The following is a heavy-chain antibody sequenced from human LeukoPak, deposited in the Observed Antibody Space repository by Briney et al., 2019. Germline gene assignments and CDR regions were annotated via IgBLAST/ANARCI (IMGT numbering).Heavy chain of an antibody. V-gene: IGHV3-23*01. D-gene: IGHD2-2*01. CDR3: ASMPSTEIYYFYYMDV. Sequence: GGSLRLSCADSRFTFSSYTMNWVRQAPGKGLEWVSGISANAVSTYYADSVKGRFTISRDNSKNTLYLHMDRLGTEDTAVYYCASMPSTEIYYFYYMDVWGKGTTVTVSS. J-gene: IGHJ6*03. CDR1: RFTFSSYT. CDR2: ISANAVST.